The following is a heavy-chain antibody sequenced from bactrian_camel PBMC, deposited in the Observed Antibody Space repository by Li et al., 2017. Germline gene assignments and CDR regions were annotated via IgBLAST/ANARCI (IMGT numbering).Heavy chain of an antibody. Sequence: HVQLVESGGGSVQAGGSLRLSCATSGFTFSSYWVYWVRQGPGQEREGVASIDSDGTVRYTDSVKGRFTISKSNTINTLSLQMNSLKPEDTAMYYSAAESWWGIGWCLWKAYASWGQGTQVTVS. J-gene: IGHJ4*01. CDR1: GFTFSSYW. D-gene: IGHD5*01. V-gene: IGHV3S26*01. CDR3: AAESWWGIGWCLWKAYAS. CDR2: IDSDGTV.